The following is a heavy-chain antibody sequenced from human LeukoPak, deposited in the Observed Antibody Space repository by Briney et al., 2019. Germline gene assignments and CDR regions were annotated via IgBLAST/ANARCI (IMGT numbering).Heavy chain of an antibody. J-gene: IGHJ4*02. CDR3: AMGPYYYDSSGYYY. CDR1: GFTFSSYG. V-gene: IGHV3-33*01. CDR2: IWYDGSNK. Sequence: PGRSLRLSCAASGFTFSSYGMHWARQAPGKGLEWVAVIWYDGSNKYYADSVKGRFTISRDNAKNTMYLQMNSLRAEDTAVYYCAMGPYYYDSSGYYYWGQGTLVTVSS. D-gene: IGHD3-22*01.